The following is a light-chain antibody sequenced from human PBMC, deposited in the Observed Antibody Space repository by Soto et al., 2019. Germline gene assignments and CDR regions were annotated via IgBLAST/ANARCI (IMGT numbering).Light chain of an antibody. CDR2: DVT. CDR3: CSYAGTDVV. Sequence: QSALTQPRSVSVSPGQSVTISCTGASSDVGGVNYVSWYQQHPGKAPKLMIYDVTKRPSGVPDRFFGFKSGNTASLTISGLQAEDEAEYYCCSYAGTDVVFGGGTKVTVL. J-gene: IGLJ2*01. V-gene: IGLV2-11*02. CDR1: SSDVGGVNY.